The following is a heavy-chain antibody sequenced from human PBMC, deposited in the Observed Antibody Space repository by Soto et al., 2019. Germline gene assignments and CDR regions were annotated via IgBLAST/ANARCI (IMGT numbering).Heavy chain of an antibody. J-gene: IGHJ4*02. Sequence: EVQLVESGGGLVQPGGSLRLSCAASGFTFNTYWMQWVRQGPGKGPEWVSRLNSDGSFTSYADSVKGRFTVSRDNAKNTVYLQMNSLRVKDTAVYYCTRGIYDYGDYAGFDFWGQGTLVTVSS. CDR3: TRGIYDYGDYAGFDF. D-gene: IGHD4-17*01. V-gene: IGHV3-74*01. CDR2: LNSDGSFT. CDR1: GFTFNTYW.